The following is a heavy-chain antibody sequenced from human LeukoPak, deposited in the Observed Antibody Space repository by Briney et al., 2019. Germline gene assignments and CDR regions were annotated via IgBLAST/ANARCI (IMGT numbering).Heavy chain of an antibody. Sequence: PSETLSLTCTVSGGSISSHYWSWTRQPPGKGLEWIGYIYYSGSTNYNPSLKSRVTISVDTSKNQFSLKLSSVTAADTAVYYCARVSGIVVVPAAKAGAFDIWGQGTMVTVSS. D-gene: IGHD2-2*01. CDR2: IYYSGST. CDR3: ARVSGIVVVPAAKAGAFDI. CDR1: GGSISSHY. V-gene: IGHV4-59*11. J-gene: IGHJ3*02.